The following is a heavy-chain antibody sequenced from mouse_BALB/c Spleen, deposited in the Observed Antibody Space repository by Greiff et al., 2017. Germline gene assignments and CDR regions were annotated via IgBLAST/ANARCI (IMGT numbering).Heavy chain of an antibody. J-gene: IGHJ1*01. CDR1: GFTFTDYY. Sequence: EVKVEESGGGLVQPGGSLRLSCATSGFTFTDYYMSWVRQPPGKALEWLGFIRNKANGYTTEYSASVKGRFTISRDNSQSILYLQMNTLRAEDSATYYCARDTRYDVFWYFDVWGAGTTVTVSS. CDR2: IRNKANGYTT. D-gene: IGHD2-14*01. V-gene: IGHV7-3*02. CDR3: ARDTRYDVFWYFDV.